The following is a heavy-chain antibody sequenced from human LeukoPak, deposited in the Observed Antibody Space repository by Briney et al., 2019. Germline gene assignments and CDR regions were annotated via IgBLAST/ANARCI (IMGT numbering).Heavy chain of an antibody. V-gene: IGHV3-9*01. Sequence: GGSLRLSCAASGFTFSSYAMSWVRQAPGKGLEWVSGISWNSGSIGYADSVKGRFTISRDNAKNSLYLQMNSLRAEDTALYYCAKVKIPRIDPYYFDYWGQGTLVTVSS. CDR1: GFTFSSYA. J-gene: IGHJ4*02. D-gene: IGHD2/OR15-2a*01. CDR3: AKVKIPRIDPYYFDY. CDR2: ISWNSGSI.